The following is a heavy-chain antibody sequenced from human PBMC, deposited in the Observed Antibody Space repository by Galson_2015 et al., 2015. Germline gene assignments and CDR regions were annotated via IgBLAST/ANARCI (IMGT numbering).Heavy chain of an antibody. CDR1: GGSISSSSYY. V-gene: IGHV4-39*07. Sequence: ETLSLTCTVSGGSISSSSYYWGWIRQPPGKGLEWIGSICYSGSTYYNPSLKSRVTISVDTSKNQFSLKLNSVTAADTAVYYCARSWLSTLGWFDPWGQGTLVTVSS. J-gene: IGHJ5*02. CDR2: ICYSGST. CDR3: ARSWLSTLGWFDP. D-gene: IGHD3-22*01.